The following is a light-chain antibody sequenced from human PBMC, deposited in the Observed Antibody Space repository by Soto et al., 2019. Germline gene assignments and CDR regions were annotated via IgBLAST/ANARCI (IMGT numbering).Light chain of an antibody. J-gene: IGKJ1*01. Sequence: EIVMTQSPATLSVSPGERATLSCRASQSVSSNLAWYQQKPGQAPRLLIYGASTRATGVPTRFSGSGSATDFTLTVSSLQSEDFAVYYCQQYHNWWTFGQGTKVEIK. CDR2: GAS. CDR1: QSVSSN. V-gene: IGKV3-15*01. CDR3: QQYHNWWT.